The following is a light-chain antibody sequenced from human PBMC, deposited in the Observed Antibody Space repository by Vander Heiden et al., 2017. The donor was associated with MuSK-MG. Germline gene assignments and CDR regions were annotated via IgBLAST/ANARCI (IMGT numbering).Light chain of an antibody. J-gene: IGLJ1*01. CDR1: GSDVGGYNY. CDR3: SSYTGSTYV. CDR2: DVS. Sequence: QSALTQPASVSGSPGQSITISCTGTGSDVGGYNYVSWYQQHPGKAPKLMIYDVSNRPSGVSNRFSGSKSGNTASLTISGLQAEDEADYYCSSYTGSTYVFGTGTKVTVL. V-gene: IGLV2-14*01.